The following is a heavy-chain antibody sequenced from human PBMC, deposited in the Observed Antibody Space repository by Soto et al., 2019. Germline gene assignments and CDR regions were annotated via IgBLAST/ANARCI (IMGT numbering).Heavy chain of an antibody. CDR1: GYSFTSYD. J-gene: IGHJ4*02. CDR3: ARGGHSGGSCYLY. CDR2: MNPNSGNT. Sequence: QVQLAQSGAEVKKPGASVKVSCKASGYSFTSYDINWVRQATGQGLEWMGWMNPNSGNTGYAQKFQGSVTMTRNTAISTAYMELTSLRSDDTAVYYCARGGHSGGSCYLYWGQGTLVIVAS. D-gene: IGHD2-15*01. V-gene: IGHV1-8*01.